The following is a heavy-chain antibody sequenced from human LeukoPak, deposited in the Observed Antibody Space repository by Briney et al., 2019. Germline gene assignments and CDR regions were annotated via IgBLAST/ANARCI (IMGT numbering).Heavy chain of an antibody. J-gene: IGHJ6*03. CDR3: ARRRVYLYGSSWYYYYYYMDV. V-gene: IGHV4-34*01. CDR2: INHSGST. Sequence: SETLSLTCAVYGGSFSGYYWSWIRQPPGKGLEWIGEINHSGSTNYNPSLKSRVTISVDTSKNQFSLKLSSVTAADTAVYYCARRRVYLYGSSWYYYYYYMDVWGKGTTVTVSS. CDR1: GGSFSGYY. D-gene: IGHD6-13*01.